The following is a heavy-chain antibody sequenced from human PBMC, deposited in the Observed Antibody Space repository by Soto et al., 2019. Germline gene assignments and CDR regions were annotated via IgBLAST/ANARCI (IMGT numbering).Heavy chain of an antibody. CDR3: GRDWVCLGAYQIDN. V-gene: IGHV3-30*03. J-gene: IGHJ4*02. CDR1: GFTFSNYG. CDR2: ISYDGSIE. Sequence: QVQLVESGGGVVQPGRSLRLSCAASGFTFSNYGMHWVRQAPGKGLDWVAVISYDGSIEYYSESVKGRFTMSRDNSENRVYLQVNSLRIEDTAVYFCGRDWVCLGAYQIDNWGQATRFTGTS. D-gene: IGHD2-2*01.